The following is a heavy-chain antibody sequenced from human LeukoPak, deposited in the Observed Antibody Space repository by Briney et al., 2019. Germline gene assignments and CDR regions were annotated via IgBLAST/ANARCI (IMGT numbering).Heavy chain of an antibody. J-gene: IGHJ5*02. V-gene: IGHV4-59*01. D-gene: IGHD3-10*01. CDR1: GGSISSYY. Sequence: SETLSLTCTVSGGSISSYYWSWIRQPPGKGLGWIGYIYYSGSTNYNPSLKSRVTISVDTSKNQFSLKLSSVTAADTAVYYCARRPGDYYGSGSLNWFDPWGQGTLVTVSS. CDR3: ARRPGDYYGSGSLNWFDP. CDR2: IYYSGST.